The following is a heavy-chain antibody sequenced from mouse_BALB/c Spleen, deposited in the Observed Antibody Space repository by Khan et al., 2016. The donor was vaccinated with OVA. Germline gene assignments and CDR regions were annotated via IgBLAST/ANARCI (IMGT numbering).Heavy chain of an antibody. V-gene: IGHV3-2*02. J-gene: IGHJ2*01. CDR1: GYSITSGYV. Sequence: QLEESGPGLVKPSQSLSLTCTVTGYSITSGYVWNWIRQFPGNKLEWMGYISYSGSTNYTPSLQSRISITRDTSKNQFFLQLNSVTTEDTATYYRARTARIKYWGQGTTLTVSS. D-gene: IGHD1-2*01. CDR3: ARTARIKY. CDR2: ISYSGST.